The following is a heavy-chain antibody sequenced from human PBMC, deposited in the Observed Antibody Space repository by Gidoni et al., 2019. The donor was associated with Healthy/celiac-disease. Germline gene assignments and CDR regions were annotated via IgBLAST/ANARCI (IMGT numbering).Heavy chain of an antibody. CDR2: INPSGGST. CDR1: GYTFTSYY. CDR3: ARGTPPAYYDFWSGYYTTYYYYYYGMDV. D-gene: IGHD3-3*01. Sequence: QVQLVQSGAEVKKPGASVKVSCKASGYTFTSYYMHWVRQSPGQGLEWMGIINPSGGSTSYAQKFQGRVTMTRDTSTSTVYMELSSLRSEDTAVYYCARGTPPAYYDFWSGYYTTYYYYYYGMDVWGQGTTVTVSS. V-gene: IGHV1-46*01. J-gene: IGHJ6*02.